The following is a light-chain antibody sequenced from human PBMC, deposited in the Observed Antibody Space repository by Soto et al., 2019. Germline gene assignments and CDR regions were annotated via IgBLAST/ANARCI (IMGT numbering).Light chain of an antibody. Sequence: QSVLTQPASVSGSPGQSITISCTGTSSDVGGYNYVSWYQQHPGKAPKLMIYEVSNRPSGVSNRFSGSKSGNTASLTTSGFGAEDGGVFYCSSYISSSTPYVFGTGTKVTV. CDR1: SSDVGGYNY. CDR3: SSYISSSTPYV. J-gene: IGLJ1*01. CDR2: EVS. V-gene: IGLV2-14*01.